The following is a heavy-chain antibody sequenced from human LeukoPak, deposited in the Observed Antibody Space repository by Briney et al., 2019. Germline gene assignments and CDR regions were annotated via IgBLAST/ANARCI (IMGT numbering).Heavy chain of an antibody. CDR2: ISPSTGVT. CDR3: ASPKYGGEYYFDY. J-gene: IGHJ4*02. V-gene: IGHV1-2*02. D-gene: IGHD2/OR15-2a*01. Sequence: ASVKVSCKASGYTFTDYYFHWVRRAPGQGLEWMGWISPSTGVTNYAQIFQGRVTMTRDTSLNTAYLELRTLRSDDTAMYYCASPKYGGEYYFDYWGQGTPVTVSS. CDR1: GYTFTDYY.